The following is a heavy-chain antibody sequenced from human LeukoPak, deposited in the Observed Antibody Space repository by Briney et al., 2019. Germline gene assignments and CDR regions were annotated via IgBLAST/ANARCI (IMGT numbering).Heavy chain of an antibody. CDR2: IKQDGSEK. CDR3: AREPCSSTSCHDGFDY. D-gene: IGHD2-2*01. CDR1: GFTFSSYW. Sequence: GGSLRLSCAASGFTFSSYWMSWVRQAPGKGLEWVANIKQDGSEKYYVDSVKGRLTISRDNAKNSLYLQMNSLRAEDTAVYYCAREPCSSTSCHDGFDYWGQGTLVTVSS. V-gene: IGHV3-7*01. J-gene: IGHJ4*02.